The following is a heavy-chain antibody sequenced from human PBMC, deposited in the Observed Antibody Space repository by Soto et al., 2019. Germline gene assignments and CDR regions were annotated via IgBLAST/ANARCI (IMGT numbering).Heavy chain of an antibody. CDR1: GFTFSSYA. J-gene: IGHJ6*02. CDR3: ARVPAYYYYGMDV. Sequence: PGESLKISCAASGFTFSSYAMSWVRQAPGKGLEWVSAISGSGGSTYYADSVKGRYTISRDNSKNTLYLQMNSLRAEDTAVYYCARVPAYYYYGMDVWGQGTTVTVSS. CDR2: ISGSGGST. V-gene: IGHV3-23*01.